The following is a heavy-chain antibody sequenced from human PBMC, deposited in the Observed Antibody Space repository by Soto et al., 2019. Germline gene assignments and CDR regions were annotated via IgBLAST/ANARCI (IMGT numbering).Heavy chain of an antibody. CDR2: INPASGHT. J-gene: IGHJ6*02. V-gene: IGHV1-3*01. Sequence: QVQLVQSGAEVKKPGASVKDSCKASGYTFTTYALHWVRQAPGQRPEWMGWINPASGHTKYSKKFQDRVTITRDTSASTGYMELSSLRSEDTAVYYCGRSVVGATGEILYNAMDVWGQGTTGTVSS. CDR1: GYTFTTYA. D-gene: IGHD1-26*01. CDR3: GRSVVGATGEILYNAMDV.